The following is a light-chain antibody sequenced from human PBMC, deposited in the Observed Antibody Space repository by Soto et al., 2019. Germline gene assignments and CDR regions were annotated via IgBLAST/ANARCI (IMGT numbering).Light chain of an antibody. J-gene: IGKJ1*01. CDR3: QQYSDWPRT. Sequence: EIVLTQSPATLSVSPGDRVTLPCRASRSVSNNFAWYQQKPGQAPRLLIYGASIRATGISPRFSGNGSGTEFTLTISRLQSEDFAVYYCQQYSDWPRTFGQGTKVEI. CDR2: GAS. V-gene: IGKV3-15*01. CDR1: RSVSNN.